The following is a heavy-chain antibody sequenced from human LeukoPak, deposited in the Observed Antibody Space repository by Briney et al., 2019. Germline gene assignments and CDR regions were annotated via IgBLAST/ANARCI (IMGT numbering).Heavy chain of an antibody. D-gene: IGHD2-2*01. CDR1: GGSISSYY. V-gene: IGHV4-59*01. CDR2: IYYSGST. J-gene: IGHJ4*02. Sequence: PSETLSLTCTVSGGSISSYYWSWIRPPPGEGLGWIGYIYYSGSTNYNPSLKSRVTISVDTSKNQFSLKLSSVTAADTAVYYCASVWDIVVVPAGPVVDYWGQGTLVTVSS. CDR3: ASVWDIVVVPAGPVVDY.